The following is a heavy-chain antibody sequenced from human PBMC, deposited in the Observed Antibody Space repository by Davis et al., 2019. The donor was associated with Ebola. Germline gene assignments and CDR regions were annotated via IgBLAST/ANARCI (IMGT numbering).Heavy chain of an antibody. CDR1: GFTFSSYW. CDR3: ARAGFGPAAP. Sequence: GESLKISCAASGFTFSSYWTHWVRQAPGKGLVWVSRINSDGSSTSYADSVKGRFTISRDNAKNTLYLQMNSLRAEDTAVYYCARAGFGPAAPWGQGTTVTVSS. CDR2: INSDGSST. D-gene: IGHD2-2*01. V-gene: IGHV3-74*01. J-gene: IGHJ6*02.